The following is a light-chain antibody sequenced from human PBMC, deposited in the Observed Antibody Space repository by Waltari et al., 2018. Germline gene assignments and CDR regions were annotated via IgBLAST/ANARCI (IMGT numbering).Light chain of an antibody. CDR1: SGSIGRNY. CDR3: QSYDGGIWV. J-gene: IGLJ3*02. V-gene: IGLV6-57*04. CDR2: EDD. Sequence: FMLTQPHSVSESPGKTVTISCTRNSGSIGRNYVHWYHQRPGGAPTIVMFEDDQRPSGVPDRFSGSIDSASNSASLTLSGLEIEDEGDYYCQSYDGGIWVFGGGTRLTVL.